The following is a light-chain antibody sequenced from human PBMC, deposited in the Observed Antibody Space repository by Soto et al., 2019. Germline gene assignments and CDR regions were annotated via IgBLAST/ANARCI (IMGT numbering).Light chain of an antibody. J-gene: IGLJ2*01. CDR3: VSYTSSTTHVV. Sequence: QSALTQPASVSGSPGQSITISCTGTGSDIGGYNYVSWYQQHPGKAPKLLIYEVTHRPSGVSDRFSGSKSVNTAALTISGLQAEDEGDYYCVSYTSSTTHVVFGGGTKLTVL. V-gene: IGLV2-14*01. CDR2: EVT. CDR1: GSDIGGYNY.